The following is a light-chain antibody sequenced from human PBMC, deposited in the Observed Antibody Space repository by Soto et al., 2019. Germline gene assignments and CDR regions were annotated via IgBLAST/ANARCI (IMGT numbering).Light chain of an antibody. CDR1: KIGTNS. V-gene: IGLV3-21*02. CDR3: QVWDTSGDHYV. CDR2: DDS. J-gene: IGLJ1*01. Sequence: SSELTQPPSVSVAPGQTASITCGGNKIGTNSVHWYQQKPGQAPVLVVYDDSDRPSGIPERFSGSNSGNTATLTISRVEAGDEADYYCQVWDTSGDHYVFGTGTKLTVL.